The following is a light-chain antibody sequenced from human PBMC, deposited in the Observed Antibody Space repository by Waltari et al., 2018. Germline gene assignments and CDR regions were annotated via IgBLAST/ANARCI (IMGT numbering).Light chain of an antibody. CDR3: QQYDGEVVT. CDR1: QSVTSIP. Sequence: IVLTKSPGPLSLSPGERATPSCRATQSVTSIPLTWYQQKLGQAPRLLIYGTSSRATGIPDRFSGSGSGTDFTLTISRLEAEDFAVYYCQQYDGEVVTFGGGTKVEI. CDR2: GTS. V-gene: IGKV3-20*01. J-gene: IGKJ4*01.